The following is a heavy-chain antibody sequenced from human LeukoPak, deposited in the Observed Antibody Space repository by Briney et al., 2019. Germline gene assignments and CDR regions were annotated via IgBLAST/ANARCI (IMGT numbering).Heavy chain of an antibody. Sequence: GGSLRLSCAASGFTFSSYEMNWVRQAPGKGLEWVSYISSSGSTIYYADSVKGRFTISRDNAKNSLYLQMNSLWPDDTAIYYCTKSGKILGYWGQGTLVTVSS. CDR2: ISSSGSTI. CDR1: GFTFSSYE. CDR3: TKSGKILGY. J-gene: IGHJ4*02. V-gene: IGHV3-48*03. D-gene: IGHD3-3*01.